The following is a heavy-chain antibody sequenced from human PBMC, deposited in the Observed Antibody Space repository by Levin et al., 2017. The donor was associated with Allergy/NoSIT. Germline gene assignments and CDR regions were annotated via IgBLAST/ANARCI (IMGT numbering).Heavy chain of an antibody. J-gene: IGHJ2*01. CDR2: INPSGGST. CDR3: ARTSNWGSYWFFDL. D-gene: IGHD7-27*01. V-gene: IGHV1-46*01. Sequence: ASVKVSCKTSGYTFTSYYMHWVRQAPGQGLEWMGIINPSGGSTSSAQQFQDRVTMTRDTSTSTVYMELSSLRSDDTAVYYCARTSNWGSYWFFDLWGRGTLVTVSS. CDR1: GYTFTSYY.